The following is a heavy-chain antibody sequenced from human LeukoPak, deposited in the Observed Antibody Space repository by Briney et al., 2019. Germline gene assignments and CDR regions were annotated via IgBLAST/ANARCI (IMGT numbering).Heavy chain of an antibody. J-gene: IGHJ4*02. D-gene: IGHD6-13*01. V-gene: IGHV7-4-1*02. Sequence: GASVKVSCKVSGYTLTELSMHWVRQAPGKGLEWMGWINTNTGNPTYAQGFTGRFVFSLDTSVSTAYLQISSLKAEDTAVYYCARVRLDSSSWAIEFDYWGQGTLVTASS. CDR1: GYTLTELS. CDR2: INTNTGNP. CDR3: ARVRLDSSSWAIEFDY.